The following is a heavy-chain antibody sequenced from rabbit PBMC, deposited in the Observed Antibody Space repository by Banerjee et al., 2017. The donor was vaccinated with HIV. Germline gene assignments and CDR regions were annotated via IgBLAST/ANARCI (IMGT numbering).Heavy chain of an antibody. CDR2: IYSGSTGST. D-gene: IGHD4-2*01. V-gene: IGHV1S45*01. Sequence: QEQLKESGGGLVQPGGSLKLTCKASGFDFSNYYMSWVRQAPGKGLEWIGCIYSGSTGSTYYASWVNGRFTISKTSSTTVTLQMTSLTAADTATYFCARLGLIVGGIGNLWGPGTLVTVS. CDR3: ARLGLIVGGIGNL. J-gene: IGHJ4*01. CDR1: GFDFSNYYM.